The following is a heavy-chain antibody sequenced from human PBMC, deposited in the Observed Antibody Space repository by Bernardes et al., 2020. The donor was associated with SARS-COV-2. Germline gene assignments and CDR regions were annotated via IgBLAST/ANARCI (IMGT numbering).Heavy chain of an antibody. Sequence: GGSLRLSCEASGFTFSDSAMYWVRQASGKGLEWVGRIRSKANNYATAYAASVKGRFIISRDDSKNTAYLQMNSLKTEDTALYYCTRDGGLRFLEYYFDYWGQGILVTVSS. D-gene: IGHD3-3*01. CDR3: TRDGGLRFLEYYFDY. V-gene: IGHV3-73*01. CDR2: IRSKANNYAT. J-gene: IGHJ4*02. CDR1: GFTFSDSA.